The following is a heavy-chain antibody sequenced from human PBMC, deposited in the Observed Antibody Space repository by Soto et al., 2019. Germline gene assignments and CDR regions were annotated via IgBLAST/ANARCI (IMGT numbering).Heavy chain of an antibody. CDR3: ARDLISRRYYGSGSNYYYGMDV. D-gene: IGHD3-10*01. V-gene: IGHV4-4*02. J-gene: IGHJ6*02. Sequence: SETLSLTCAVSGVSISSSNWWSWVRQPPGKGLEWIGEIYHSGSTNYNPSLKSRVTISVDKSKNQFSLKLSSVTAADTGVYYCARDLISRRYYGSGSNYYYGMDVWGQGTTVTVSS. CDR2: IYHSGST. CDR1: GVSISSSNW.